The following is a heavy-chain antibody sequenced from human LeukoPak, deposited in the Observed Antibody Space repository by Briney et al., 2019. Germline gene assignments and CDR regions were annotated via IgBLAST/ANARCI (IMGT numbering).Heavy chain of an antibody. V-gene: IGHV3-7*01. J-gene: IGHJ4*02. D-gene: IGHD3-16*02. CDR2: IKQDGSDK. Sequence: PGGSLRLSCEVSGFTFSSYWMNWVRQAPGKGLEWVANIKQDGSDKYYVDSVKGRFTISRDNAKNSLYLQMNSLRAEDTAVYYCARGTAGYHSSYFDYWGQGTLVTVSS. CDR3: ARGTAGYHSSYFDY. CDR1: GFTFSSYW.